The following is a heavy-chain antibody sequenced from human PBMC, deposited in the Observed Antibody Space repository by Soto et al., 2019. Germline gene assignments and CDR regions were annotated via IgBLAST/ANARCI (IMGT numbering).Heavy chain of an antibody. CDR1: GYTFTSYG. CDR3: ARYCTRTTVAYGMDV. V-gene: IGHV1-18*01. CDR2: ISAYNGNT. J-gene: IGHJ6*04. Sequence: ASVKVSCKASGYTFTSYGISWVRQAPGQGLEWMGWISAYNGNTNYAQKLQGRVTMTTDTSTSTAYMELRSLRSDDTAVYYCARYCTRTTVAYGMDVWGKGTTVTVSS. D-gene: IGHD2-8*01.